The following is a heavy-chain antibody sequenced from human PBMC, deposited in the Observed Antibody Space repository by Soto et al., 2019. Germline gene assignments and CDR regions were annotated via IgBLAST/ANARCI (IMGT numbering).Heavy chain of an antibody. D-gene: IGHD6-25*01. CDR2: INAGNGNT. J-gene: IGHJ5*02. Sequence: QVQLVQSGAEVKKPGASVKVSCKASGYTFTSYAMHWVRQAPGQRLAWMGWINAGNGNTKYSQKFQGRVTITRDTSASTAYRELSSLRSEDTAVYYCARGGFGYSSVGVADPWGQGTLVTVSS. V-gene: IGHV1-3*01. CDR1: GYTFTSYA. CDR3: ARGGFGYSSVGVADP.